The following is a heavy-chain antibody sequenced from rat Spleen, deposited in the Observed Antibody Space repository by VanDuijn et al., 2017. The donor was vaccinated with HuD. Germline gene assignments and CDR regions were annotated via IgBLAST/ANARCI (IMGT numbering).Heavy chain of an antibody. CDR2: IPNTGGST. J-gene: IGHJ3*01. Sequence: EVQLVESGGGLVQPGRSLKLSCVASGFTFNNYWMTWIRQAPGKGLEWIASIPNTGGSTSYSDSVKGRFTISRDNARSTLYLQMDSLRSEDTASYYCARHGDNYGWFAYWGQGTLVTVSS. CDR1: GFTFNNYW. CDR3: ARHGDNYGWFAY. V-gene: IGHV5-31*01. D-gene: IGHD1-10*01.